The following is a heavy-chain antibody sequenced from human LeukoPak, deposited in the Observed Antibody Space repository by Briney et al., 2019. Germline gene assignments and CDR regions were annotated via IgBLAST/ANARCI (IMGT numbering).Heavy chain of an antibody. CDR3: ARDQAEYFDL. Sequence: PGGSLRLSCAASGFTFSSYGMHWVRQAPGKGLEWVAVIWYDGSNKHYADSVKGRFTISRDNSKNTLYLQMNSLRAEDTAVFYCARDQAEYFDLWGRGTLVTVSS. J-gene: IGHJ2*01. V-gene: IGHV3-33*01. CDR1: GFTFSSYG. D-gene: IGHD6-25*01. CDR2: IWYDGSNK.